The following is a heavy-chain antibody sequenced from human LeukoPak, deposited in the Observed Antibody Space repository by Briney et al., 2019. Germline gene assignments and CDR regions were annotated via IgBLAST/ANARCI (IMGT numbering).Heavy chain of an antibody. CDR3: ARGHLSGSPRLRLVEFPD. CDR2: ISHSGTT. CDR1: GGSLSGYY. J-gene: IGHJ4*02. V-gene: IGHV4-34*01. D-gene: IGHD3-16*01. Sequence: PSETLSLTCAVYGGSLSGYYWSWIRQAPGKGLGWIGEISHSGTTNYSPSVKSRITISVDTSKNQFSLRLRSLSAADTAVYYSARGHLSGSPRLRLVEFPDWGQGTLATVSS.